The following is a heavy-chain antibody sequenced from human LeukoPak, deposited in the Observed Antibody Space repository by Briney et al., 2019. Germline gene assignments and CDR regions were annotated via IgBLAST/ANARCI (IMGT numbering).Heavy chain of an antibody. D-gene: IGHD1-26*01. J-gene: IGHJ4*02. CDR3: TMGATTAFSFDY. CDR2: VDPEDGET. Sequence: ASVKVSSKVSGYTFTNYYMHWVQQAPGKGLEWMGLVDPEDGETIYAEKFQGRVTITADTSTDTAYMELSSLRSEDTVVYYWTMGATTAFSFDYWGQGTLVTVSS. CDR1: GYTFTNYY. V-gene: IGHV1-69-2*01.